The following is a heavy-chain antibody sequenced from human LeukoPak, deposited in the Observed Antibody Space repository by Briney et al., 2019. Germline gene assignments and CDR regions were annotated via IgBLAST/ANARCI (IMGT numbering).Heavy chain of an antibody. V-gene: IGHV4-30-4*01. Sequence: SQTLSLTCTVSGGSLSSGDYYWRWLRQPPGKGLEWVGYIYYSGSTYYNPSLKSRVTISVDTSKNQFSLKLSSVTAADTAVYYCARERGVMGWFDPWGQGTLVTVSS. CDR1: GGSLSSGDYY. CDR2: IYYSGST. D-gene: IGHD2-21*01. CDR3: ARERGVMGWFDP. J-gene: IGHJ5*02.